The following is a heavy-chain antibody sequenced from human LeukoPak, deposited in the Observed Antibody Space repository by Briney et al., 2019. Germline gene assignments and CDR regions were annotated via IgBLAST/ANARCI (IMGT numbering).Heavy chain of an antibody. Sequence: PSETPSLTCTVSGVSISSSNSYWGWIRQPPGKGLEWIGSIYYSGNTYYNASLKSQVSISIDTSKNQFSLRLTSVTAADTAVYYCARRGQYYYDSSGYYRAWGQGTLVTVSS. CDR2: IYYSGNT. V-gene: IGHV4-39*01. CDR3: ARRGQYYYDSSGYYRA. CDR1: GVSISSSNSY. D-gene: IGHD3-22*01. J-gene: IGHJ4*02.